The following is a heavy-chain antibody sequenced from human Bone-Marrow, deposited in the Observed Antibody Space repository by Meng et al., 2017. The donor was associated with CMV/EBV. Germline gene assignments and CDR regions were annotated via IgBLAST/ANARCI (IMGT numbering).Heavy chain of an antibody. CDR2: IYSGGST. CDR1: GFTVSSNY. J-gene: IGHJ6*02. Sequence: GESLKISCAASGFTVSSNYMSWVRQAPGKELEWVSVIYSGGSTYYADSVKGRFTISRDNSKNTLYLQMNSLRAEDTAVYYCARDLPTYYDFWSGYYGNYYYGMDVWGQGTTVTVSS. CDR3: ARDLPTYYDFWSGYYGNYYYGMDV. D-gene: IGHD3-3*01. V-gene: IGHV3-53*01.